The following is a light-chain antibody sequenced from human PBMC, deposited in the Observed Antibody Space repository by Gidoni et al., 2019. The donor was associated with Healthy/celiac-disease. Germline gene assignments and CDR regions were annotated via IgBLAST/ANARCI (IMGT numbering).Light chain of an antibody. V-gene: IGLV1-36*01. J-gene: IGLJ3*02. Sequence: QSVLTQTPSVSEAPRPRVTISSSGSSSNIGNNAVNWYQQLPGKAPKLLIYYDDLLPSGVSDRFSGSKSGTSASLAISGLQSEDEADYYCAAWDDSLNGWVFGGGTKLTVL. CDR2: YDD. CDR1: SSNIGNNA. CDR3: AAWDDSLNGWV.